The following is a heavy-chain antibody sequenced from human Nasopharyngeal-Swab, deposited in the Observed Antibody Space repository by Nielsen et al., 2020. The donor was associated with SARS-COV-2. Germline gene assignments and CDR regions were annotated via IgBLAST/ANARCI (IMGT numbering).Heavy chain of an antibody. CDR1: GGTFSSYA. D-gene: IGHD3-3*01. Sequence: SVKVSCKASGGTFSSYALSWVRQAPGQGLEWLGGIVPLLGTTKYGQKFQGRVTFTADKSTTTAYMELNSLISGDTAVYFCASGYDFRSGYSQWGQGTLVTVSS. J-gene: IGHJ4*02. V-gene: IGHV1-69*06. CDR2: IVPLLGTT. CDR3: ASGYDFRSGYSQ.